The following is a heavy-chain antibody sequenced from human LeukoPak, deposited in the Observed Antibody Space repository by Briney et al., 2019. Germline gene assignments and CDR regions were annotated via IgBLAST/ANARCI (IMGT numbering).Heavy chain of an antibody. CDR3: ARVGPSDILTGHLDN. V-gene: IGHV3-21*01. D-gene: IGHD3-9*01. Sequence: PGGSLRLSCAASGFTFSSCTKNWVRHAPGKGLGRVSSISSSSSYIYYANSVKGRFTISRDNAKNSLYLQMSSLRAEDTAVYYCARVGPSDILTGHLDNWGQGTLVTVSS. CDR1: GFTFSSCT. J-gene: IGHJ4*02. CDR2: ISSSSSYI.